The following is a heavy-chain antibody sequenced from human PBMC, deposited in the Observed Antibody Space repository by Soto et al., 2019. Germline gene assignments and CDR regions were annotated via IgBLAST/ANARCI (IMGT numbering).Heavy chain of an antibody. D-gene: IGHD3-16*02. CDR2: IYYSGST. CDR3: ARRHYDYVWGSYRPTNWFDP. CDR1: GGSISSGDYY. Sequence: QVQLQESGPGLVKPSQTLSLTCTVSGGSISSGDYYWSWIRQPPGKGLEWIGYIYYSGSTYYNPSLKSRVTISVDTSKNQFSLKLSSVTAADTAVYYCARRHYDYVWGSYRPTNWFDPWGQGTLVTVSS. J-gene: IGHJ5*02. V-gene: IGHV4-30-4*01.